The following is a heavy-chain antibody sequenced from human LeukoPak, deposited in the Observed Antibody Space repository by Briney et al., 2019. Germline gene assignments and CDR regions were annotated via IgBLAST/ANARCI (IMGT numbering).Heavy chain of an antibody. CDR1: GFTFSNYW. Sequence: GGSLRLSCAASGFTFSNYWMTWVRQVPGKGLEWVANIKQDGSEKYYVDSVKGRFTISRDNAKNSLYLQMNSLRAEDTAVYYCARDEGGRGYSYGYDYWGQGTLVTVSS. J-gene: IGHJ4*02. D-gene: IGHD5-18*01. CDR2: IKQDGSEK. V-gene: IGHV3-7*01. CDR3: ARDEGGRGYSYGYDY.